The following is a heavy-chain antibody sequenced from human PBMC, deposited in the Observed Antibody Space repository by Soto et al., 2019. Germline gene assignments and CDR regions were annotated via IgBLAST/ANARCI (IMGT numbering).Heavy chain of an antibody. CDR3: ARGVDEIGIVVIPVVNDH. D-gene: IGHD2-2*01. J-gene: IGHJ4*02. V-gene: IGHV3-74*01. CDR2: INSAGSIT. CDR1: GFTFSDYW. Sequence: EVQLVESGGGLVQPGGSLRVSCAASGFTFSDYWMHWVRQVPGKGLVWVSRINSAGSITNDAYSVTGRFTISRDTVKSMLDLQMNSLTAEDTAVYYCARGVDEIGIVVIPVVNDHWGRGTVVTVSS.